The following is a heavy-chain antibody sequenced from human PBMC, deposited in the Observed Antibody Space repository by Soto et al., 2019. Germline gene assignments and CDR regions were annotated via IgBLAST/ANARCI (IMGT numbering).Heavy chain of an antibody. V-gene: IGHV1-8*01. CDR1: GYIFTTFD. Sequence: GASVKVSCKASGYIFTTFDINWVRQATGQGLEWVGWMNPNSGYTGYAQKFQGRVTMTRNTPISTAYTELSSLRSEDTAVYYCARDHCTTTNCYTSIYYYGMDVWGQGTTVTVSS. CDR3: ARDHCTTTNCYTSIYYYGMDV. J-gene: IGHJ6*02. CDR2: MNPNSGYT. D-gene: IGHD2-2*02.